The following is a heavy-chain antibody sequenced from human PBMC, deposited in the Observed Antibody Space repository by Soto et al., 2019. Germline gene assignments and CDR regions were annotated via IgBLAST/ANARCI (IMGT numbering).Heavy chain of an antibody. CDR1: GFTFSSYA. CDR2: ISGSGGST. CDR3: AKNGFGIVLMVYAIFGLGY. J-gene: IGHJ4*02. V-gene: IGHV3-23*01. Sequence: GGSLILSCAASGFTFSSYAMSWVRQAPGKGLEWASAISGSGGSTYYADSVKGRFTISRDNSKNTLYLQMNSLRAEDTAVYYCAKNGFGIVLMVYAIFGLGYWGQGTLVTVSS. D-gene: IGHD2-8*01.